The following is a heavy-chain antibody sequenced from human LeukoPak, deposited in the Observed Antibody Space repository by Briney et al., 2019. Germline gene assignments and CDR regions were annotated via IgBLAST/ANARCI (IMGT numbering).Heavy chain of an antibody. V-gene: IGHV4-39*07. CDR3: AIKYYDILTGYYPPVDH. Sequence: SETLSLTCTVSGDSISSSSSYWGWIRQPPGKGLEWIGEINHSGSTNYSPSLKSRVTISVDTSKNQFSLKLSSVTAADTAVYYCAIKYYDILTGYYPPVDHWGQGTLVTVSS. CDR2: INHSGST. D-gene: IGHD3-9*01. J-gene: IGHJ5*02. CDR1: GDSISSSSSY.